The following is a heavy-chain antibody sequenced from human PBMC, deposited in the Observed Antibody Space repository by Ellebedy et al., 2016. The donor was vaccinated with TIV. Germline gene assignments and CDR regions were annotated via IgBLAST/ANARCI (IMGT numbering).Heavy chain of an antibody. V-gene: IGHV3-23*01. J-gene: IGHJ4*02. D-gene: IGHD3-22*01. CDR2: VSGGGGPT. CDR3: AKDRTNNYDSLDAFLES. CDR1: GFTFSSYA. Sequence: GESLKISXAASGFTFSSYAMSWVRQAPGKGLQWVSSVSGGGGPTYYAESVKGRFTISRDNSENTLFVQMNSLRVEDTAVYYCAKDRTNNYDSLDAFLESWGQGTLVTVSS.